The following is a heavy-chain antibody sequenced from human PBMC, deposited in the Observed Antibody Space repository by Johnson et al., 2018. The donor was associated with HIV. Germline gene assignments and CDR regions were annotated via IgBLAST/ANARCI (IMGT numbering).Heavy chain of an antibody. CDR3: AKAGEVVDDEWTFFDI. CDR2: ISYDGSNK. J-gene: IGHJ3*02. Sequence: QVQLVESGGGLVQPGRSLRLSCAASGFTFSRYGMHWVRQAPGKGLEWVLVISYDGSNKYFADFVKGRFTISRDNSKNTLYLQMNSLTTEDTAVYYCAKAGEVVDDEWTFFDIWGQGTMVTVSS. CDR1: GFTFSRYG. D-gene: IGHD2-15*01. V-gene: IGHV3-30*18.